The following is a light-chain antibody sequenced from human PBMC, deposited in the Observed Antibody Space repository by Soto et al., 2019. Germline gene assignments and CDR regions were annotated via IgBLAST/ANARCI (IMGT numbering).Light chain of an antibody. V-gene: IGKV3-20*01. CDR2: GAS. CDR3: QQYGSSPFT. CDR1: QSVSSSY. J-gene: IGKJ5*01. Sequence: EIVLTQSPGTLSLSPGERDTLSCGGSQSVSSSYLAWYQQKPGQAPRLLIYGASSRATGIPDRFSGSGSGTDFTLTISRLEPEDFAVYYCQQYGSSPFTFGQGTRLEIK.